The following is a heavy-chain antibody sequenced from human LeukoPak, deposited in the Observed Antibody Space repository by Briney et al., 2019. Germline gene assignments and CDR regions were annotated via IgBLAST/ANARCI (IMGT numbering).Heavy chain of an antibody. V-gene: IGHV4-39*06. CDR3: ARVVGRAARPQYFDY. Sequence: SETLSLTCTVSGGSISSSSYYWGWIRQPPGKGLEWIGSIYYSVNTYYTPSLKNRDSISVDTSNNQFALKLSSVTAADTAVYYCARVVGRAARPQYFDYWGQGTLVTVSS. CDR1: GGSISSSSYY. CDR2: IYYSVNT. D-gene: IGHD6-6*01. J-gene: IGHJ4*02.